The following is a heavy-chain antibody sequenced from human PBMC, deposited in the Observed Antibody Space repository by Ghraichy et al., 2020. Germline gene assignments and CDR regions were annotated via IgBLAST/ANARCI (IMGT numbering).Heavy chain of an antibody. CDR2: IYSGGST. V-gene: IGHV3-53*01. J-gene: IGHJ4*02. D-gene: IGHD6-19*01. Sequence: GGSLRLSCAASGFTVSSNYMSWVRQAPGKGLEWVSVIYSGGSTYYADSVKGRFTISRDNSKNTLYLQMNSLGAEDTAVYYCASDLRYSSGWTPGYWGQGTLVTVSS. CDR1: GFTVSSNY. CDR3: ASDLRYSSGWTPGY.